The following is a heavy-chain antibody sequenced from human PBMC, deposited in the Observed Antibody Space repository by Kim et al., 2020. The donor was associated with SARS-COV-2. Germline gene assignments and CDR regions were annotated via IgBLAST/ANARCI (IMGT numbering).Heavy chain of an antibody. CDR1: GFTFSSYG. V-gene: IGHV3-30*18. CDR3: AKSLGYCSSTSCYDYYYYGMDV. D-gene: IGHD2-2*01. CDR2: ISYDGSNK. J-gene: IGHJ6*02. Sequence: GGSLRLSCAASGFTFSSYGMHWVRQAPGKGLEWVAVISYDGSNKYYADSVKGRFTISRDNSKNTLYLQMNSLRAEDTAVYYCAKSLGYCSSTSCYDYYYYGMDVWGQGTTVTVSS.